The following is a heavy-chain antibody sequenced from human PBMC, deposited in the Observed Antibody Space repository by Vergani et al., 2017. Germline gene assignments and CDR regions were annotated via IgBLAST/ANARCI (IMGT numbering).Heavy chain of an antibody. CDR2: ISYDGSNK. Sequence: QVQLVESGGGVVQPGRSLRLSCAASGFTFSSYGMHWVRQAPGKGLEWVAVISYDGSNKYYADSVKGRFTISRDNAKNSLYLQMNSLRAEDTAVYYCAREVTDYDFWSGIGDYYYGMDVWGQGP. CDR1: GFTFSSYG. D-gene: IGHD3-3*01. V-gene: IGHV3-30*03. J-gene: IGHJ6*02. CDR3: AREVTDYDFWSGIGDYYYGMDV.